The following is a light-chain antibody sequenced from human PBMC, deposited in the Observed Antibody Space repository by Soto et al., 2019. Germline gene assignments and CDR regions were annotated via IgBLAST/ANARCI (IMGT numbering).Light chain of an antibody. CDR1: QSVSSD. Sequence: EIVLTHSPATLSLSPWERAALSSSASQSVSSDLAWYQQKPGQAHRLLLYDASNRATGIPARFSGSGSGTDFTLTISSLEPEDFAFYFCQQRRYWPPFLTFGGGTKVDIK. CDR2: DAS. CDR3: QQRRYWPPFLT. J-gene: IGKJ4*01. V-gene: IGKV3-11*01.